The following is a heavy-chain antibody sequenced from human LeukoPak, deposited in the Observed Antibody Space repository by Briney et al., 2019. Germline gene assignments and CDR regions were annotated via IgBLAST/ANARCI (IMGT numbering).Heavy chain of an antibody. J-gene: IGHJ5*02. CDR2: IYYRGST. CDR3: ARHKEGIMVLGLITKKERPYKWFVP. D-gene: IGHD3-10*01. CDR1: GGSISSTSYY. V-gene: IGHV4-39*01. Sequence: SETLSLTCTVSGGSISSTSYYWGWIRQPPGEGLEWIGTIYYRGSTYYNPSLKSRVTISVDTSKNQFSLNLSSVTAADTAVYYCARHKEGIMVLGLITKKERPYKWFVPWGQGTLVTVSS.